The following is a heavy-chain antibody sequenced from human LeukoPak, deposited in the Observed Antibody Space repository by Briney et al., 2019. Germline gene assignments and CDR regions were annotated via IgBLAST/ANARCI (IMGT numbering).Heavy chain of an antibody. CDR1: GYTLTELP. Sequence: ASVKVSCKVSGYTLTELPMHWVRQAPGKGLEWMGGFDPEDGETIYAQKFQGRVTMTEDTSTDTAYMELSSLRSEDTAVYYCATDTSTIAARPSHYYYYYGMDVWGQGTTVTVSS. J-gene: IGHJ6*02. CDR3: ATDTSTIAARPSHYYYYYGMDV. D-gene: IGHD6-6*01. V-gene: IGHV1-24*01. CDR2: FDPEDGET.